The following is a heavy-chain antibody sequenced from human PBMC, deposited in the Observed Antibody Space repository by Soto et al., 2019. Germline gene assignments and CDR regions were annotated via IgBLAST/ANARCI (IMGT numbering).Heavy chain of an antibody. CDR3: ARDRYYYGSGSYYDKRRGDYYYGMDV. D-gene: IGHD3-10*01. CDR1: GFTFSSYA. Sequence: QVQLVESGGGVVQPGRSLRLSCAASGFTFSSYAMHWVRQAPGKGLEWVAVISYDGSNKYYADSVKGRFTISRDNSKNTLYLQMNSLRAEDTAVYYCARDRYYYGSGSYYDKRRGDYYYGMDVWGQGTTVTVSS. CDR2: ISYDGSNK. V-gene: IGHV3-30-3*01. J-gene: IGHJ6*02.